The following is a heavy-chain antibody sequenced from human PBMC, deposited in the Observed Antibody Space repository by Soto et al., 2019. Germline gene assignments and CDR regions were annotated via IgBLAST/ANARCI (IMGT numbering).Heavy chain of an antibody. CDR1: GGTFSSYA. Sequence: ASVKVSCKASGGTFSSYAISWVRQAPGQGLEWMGGIIPIFGTANYAQKFQGRVTITAHKSTSTAYMELSSLRSEDTAVYYCARSYYDSSGYSRNYYYYGMDVWGQGTTVTVSS. CDR3: ARSYYDSSGYSRNYYYYGMDV. J-gene: IGHJ6*02. D-gene: IGHD3-22*01. CDR2: IIPIFGTA. V-gene: IGHV1-69*06.